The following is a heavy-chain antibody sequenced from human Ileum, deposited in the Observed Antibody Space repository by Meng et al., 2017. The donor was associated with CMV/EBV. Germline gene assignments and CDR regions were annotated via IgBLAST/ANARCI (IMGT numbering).Heavy chain of an antibody. D-gene: IGHD3-3*01. CDR1: GFTFSNAW. Sequence: GGSLRLSCAASGFTFSNAWMSWVRQAPGKGLEWVGRIKSKTDGGTTDYAAPVKGRFTISRDDSKNTLYLQMNSLKTEDTAVYYCTTEWLRRITIFGVVRYGMDVWGQGTTVTVSS. V-gene: IGHV3-15*01. CDR3: TTEWLRRITIFGVVRYGMDV. J-gene: IGHJ6*02. CDR2: IKSKTDGGTT.